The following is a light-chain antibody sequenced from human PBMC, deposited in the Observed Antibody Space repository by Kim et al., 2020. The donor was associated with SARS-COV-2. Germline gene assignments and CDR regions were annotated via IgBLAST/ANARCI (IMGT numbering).Light chain of an antibody. V-gene: IGKV3-11*01. CDR2: DAS. CDR3: QYRRT. CDR1: QTVSNY. Sequence: EIMLTQSPVTLSLSPGERATLSCGTSQTVSNYLAWYQQKPGQAPRLLIYDASNRATGIPVRFSGSVSGTDFSLTISNLEPEDFAVYYCQYRRTFGQGTKVDIK. J-gene: IGKJ1*01.